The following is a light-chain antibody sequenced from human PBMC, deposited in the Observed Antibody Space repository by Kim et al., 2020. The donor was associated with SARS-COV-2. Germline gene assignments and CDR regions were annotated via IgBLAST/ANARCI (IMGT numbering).Light chain of an antibody. CDR3: MQGIHPIT. CDR1: QSLVHSDGNTY. J-gene: IGKJ5*01. CDR2: KVS. Sequence: DVVMTQSPLSLPVTLGQPASISCRSSQSLVHSDGNTYLNWFQQRPGQSPRRLIYKVSNRDSGVPDRFSGSGSGTDFTLKINRVEAEDVGVYYCMQGIHPITFCQGTRLEIK. V-gene: IGKV2-30*02.